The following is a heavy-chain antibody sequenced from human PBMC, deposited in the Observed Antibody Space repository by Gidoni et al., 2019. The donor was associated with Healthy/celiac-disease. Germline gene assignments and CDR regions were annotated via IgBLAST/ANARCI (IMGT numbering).Heavy chain of an antibody. CDR3: ARAGGRDCSCGSCYSWPQGMDG. V-gene: IGHV1-2*02. J-gene: IGHJ6*02. CDR1: GYTFPGYY. Sequence: QVQLVQSGAEVKTPGSPVKVSCKASGYTFPGYYMNWVRQAPGQGLEWMGWINPKRGGTNYAQKFQGRGTMTRDTSISTAYMELSRLRSDDTAVYYCARAGGRDCSCGSCYSWPQGMDGWGQGTTVTVSS. D-gene: IGHD2-15*01. CDR2: INPKRGGT.